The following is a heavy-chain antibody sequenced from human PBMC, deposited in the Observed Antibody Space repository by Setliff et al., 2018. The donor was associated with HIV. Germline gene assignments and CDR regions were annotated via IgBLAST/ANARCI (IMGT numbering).Heavy chain of an antibody. CDR3: TRDQDGDSEEDDTAGGLDI. V-gene: IGHV1-69*04. CDR2: IIPILYIA. J-gene: IGHJ3*02. D-gene: IGHD6-13*01. Sequence: ASVKVSCKASGGTFSSYAISWVRQAPVPGLELMGTIIPILYIANYSQRFQGLFPLTEDKYTRTAYRALRSLRSEDTAVYDCTRDQDGDSEEDDTAGGLDIWGQGTKGNVSS. CDR1: GGTFSSYA.